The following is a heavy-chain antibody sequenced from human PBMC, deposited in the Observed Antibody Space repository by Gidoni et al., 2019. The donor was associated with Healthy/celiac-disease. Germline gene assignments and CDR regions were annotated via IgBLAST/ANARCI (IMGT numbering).Heavy chain of an antibody. D-gene: IGHD4-17*01. CDR3: ARARADGDYPDY. V-gene: IGHV3-11*05. CDR1: GFTFSDYY. J-gene: IGHJ4*02. Sequence: QVQLVESGGGLVKPGGSLRLSCAASGFTFSDYYMSWIRQAPGKGLEWVSYISSSSSYTNYADSVKGRFTISRDNAKNSLYLQMNSLRAEDTAVYYCARARADGDYPDYWGQGTLVTVSS. CDR2: ISSSSSYT.